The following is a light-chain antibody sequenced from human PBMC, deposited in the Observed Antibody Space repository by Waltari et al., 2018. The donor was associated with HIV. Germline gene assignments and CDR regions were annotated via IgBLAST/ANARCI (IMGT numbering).Light chain of an antibody. J-gene: IGKJ1*01. V-gene: IGKV1-39*01. Sequence: DLQMTQSPSSLSASGGDRVTITCRASQNIGDYLNWYHQKPGKAPQLLISGASSLQSGVPSRFRGSGSGTEFTLTISSLQPEDFATYFCQQSHNIPLTFGQGTKVEVK. CDR1: QNIGDY. CDR2: GAS. CDR3: QQSHNIPLT.